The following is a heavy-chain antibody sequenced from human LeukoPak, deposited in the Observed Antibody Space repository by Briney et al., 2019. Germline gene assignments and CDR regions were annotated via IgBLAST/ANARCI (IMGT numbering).Heavy chain of an antibody. Sequence: PGGSLTLSCSASGFTFNDYAMNWVRQAPGQGLEWVSSISDSSRNTYYADSVKGRFTISRDDSRNTVYLHMHSLRAEDTAVYYCAKAENYFTSGTYRRDFDSWGQGSLVTVSS. CDR3: AKAENYFTSGTYRRDFDS. V-gene: IGHV3-23*01. CDR1: GFTFNDYA. J-gene: IGHJ4*02. D-gene: IGHD3-10*01. CDR2: ISDSSRNT.